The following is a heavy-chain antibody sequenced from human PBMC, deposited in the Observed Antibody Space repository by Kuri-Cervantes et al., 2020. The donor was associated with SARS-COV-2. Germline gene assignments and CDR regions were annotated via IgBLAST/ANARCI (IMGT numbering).Heavy chain of an antibody. J-gene: IGHJ4*02. V-gene: IGHV4-34*01. Sequence: GSLRLSCAVYGGSFSGYYWSWIRQPPGKGLEWNGEINHRGSTNYNPSLKSRVTISVDTSKNQFSLKLSSVTAADTAVYYCARSLQLVRFDYWGQGTLVTVSS. CDR3: ARSLQLVRFDY. CDR2: INHRGST. CDR1: GGSFSGYY. D-gene: IGHD6-6*01.